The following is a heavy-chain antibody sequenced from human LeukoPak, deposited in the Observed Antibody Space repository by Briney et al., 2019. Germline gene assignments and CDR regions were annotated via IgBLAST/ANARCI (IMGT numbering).Heavy chain of an antibody. D-gene: IGHD5-18*01. CDR2: INPNSGGT. Sequence: ASVKVSCRASGYTFTGYYMHWVRQAPGQGLEWMGWINPNSGGTNYAQKFQGRVTMTRDTSISTAYMELSRLRSDDTAVYYCARDTAMVTYWFDPWGQGTLVTVSS. CDR1: GYTFTGYY. CDR3: ARDTAMVTYWFDP. J-gene: IGHJ5*02. V-gene: IGHV1-2*02.